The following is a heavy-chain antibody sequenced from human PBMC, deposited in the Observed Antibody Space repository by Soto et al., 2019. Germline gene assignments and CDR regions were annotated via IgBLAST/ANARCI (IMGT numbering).Heavy chain of an antibody. J-gene: IGHJ4*02. V-gene: IGHV4-4*02. CDR2: IYRTGST. Sequence: SETLSLTFAVSGCSFTSNNWWTWVRQPPGQGLEWIGEIYRTGSTNYNPSLKSRATISLDKSENQFSLKVTSLTAADTAVYYCASRDPGTSVDYWGQGTLVTVSS. CDR1: GCSFTSNNW. D-gene: IGHD1-7*01. CDR3: ASRDPGTSVDY.